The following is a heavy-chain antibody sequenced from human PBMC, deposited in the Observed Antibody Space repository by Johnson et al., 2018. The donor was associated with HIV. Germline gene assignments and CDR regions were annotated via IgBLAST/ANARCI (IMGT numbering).Heavy chain of an antibody. D-gene: IGHD4-23*01. Sequence: MLLVESGGGLVQPGGSLRLSCAASGFTFSSYAMSWVRQAPAKGLEWVSAISGSGGSTFYADSVSGRFNISRDNSNNTLYLQMNSLRSEDTAVYYCAKDYLRWPRQSGAFDIWGQGTMVTVSS. CDR1: GFTFSSYA. V-gene: IGHV3-23*04. J-gene: IGHJ3*02. CDR2: ISGSGGST. CDR3: AKDYLRWPRQSGAFDI.